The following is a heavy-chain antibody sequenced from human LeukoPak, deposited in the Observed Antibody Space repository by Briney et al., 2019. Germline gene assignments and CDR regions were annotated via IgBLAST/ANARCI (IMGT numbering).Heavy chain of an antibody. D-gene: IGHD3-22*01. CDR1: GGSISSYY. V-gene: IGHV4-4*07. CDR2: IYTSGST. Sequence: SETLSLTCTVSGGSISSYYWSWIRQPAGKGLEWIGRIYTSGSTNYNPSLKSRVTMSVDTSKNQFSLKLRSVPAADTAVYYCASETYYYDSSGSSPFDYWGQGTLVTVSS. J-gene: IGHJ4*02. CDR3: ASETYYYDSSGSSPFDY.